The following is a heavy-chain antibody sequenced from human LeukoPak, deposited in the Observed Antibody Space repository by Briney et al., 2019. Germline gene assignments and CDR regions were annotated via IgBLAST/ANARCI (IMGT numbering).Heavy chain of an antibody. CDR3: AKMQNYYDSSGYELDY. V-gene: IGHV3-23*01. CDR2: ISGSGGST. D-gene: IGHD3-22*01. CDR1: GFTFSSYA. J-gene: IGHJ4*02. Sequence: GGSLRLSCAASGFTFSSYAMSWVRQAPGKGLGWVSAISGSGGSTYYADSVKGRFTISRDNSKNTLHLQMNSLRAEDTAVYYCAKMQNYYDSSGYELDYWGQGTLVTVSS.